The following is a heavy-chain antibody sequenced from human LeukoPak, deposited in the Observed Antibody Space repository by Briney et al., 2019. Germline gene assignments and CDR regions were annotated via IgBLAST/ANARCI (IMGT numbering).Heavy chain of an antibody. CDR1: GYKFNNYW. V-gene: IGHV5-51*01. J-gene: IGHJ4*02. CDR3: ARHKLVAARRSYFDY. Sequence: GESLKISCKGSGYKFNNYWIASVRQMPGKGLEWMGIIYPCDSDTTYSTSCQGQVTIPADKSLSTAHLQWSSLKASDNAIYYCARHKLVAARRSYFDYWGQGNLVTVSS. D-gene: IGHD6-6*01. CDR2: IYPCDSDT.